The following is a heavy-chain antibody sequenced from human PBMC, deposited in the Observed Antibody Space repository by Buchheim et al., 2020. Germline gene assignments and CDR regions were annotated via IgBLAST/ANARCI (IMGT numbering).Heavy chain of an antibody. V-gene: IGHV3-48*01. CDR1: GFTFSSYS. J-gene: IGHJ6*02. Sequence: EVQLVESGGGLVQPGGSLRLSCAASGFTFSSYSMNWVRQAPGKGLEWVSYISSSSTIYYADSVKGRFTISRDNAKNSLYLQMNSLRAEDTAAYYCARDFGGLRFGDYYGMDVWGQGTT. CDR2: ISSSSTI. CDR3: ARDFGGLRFGDYYGMDV. D-gene: IGHD3-10*01.